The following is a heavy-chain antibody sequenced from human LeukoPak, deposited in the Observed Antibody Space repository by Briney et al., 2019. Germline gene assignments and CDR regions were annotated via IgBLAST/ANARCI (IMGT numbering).Heavy chain of an antibody. CDR3: AREERYFDWLLWGAFDY. D-gene: IGHD3-9*01. CDR1: GGTFSSYA. V-gene: IGHV1-69*04. Sequence: SVKVSCKASGGTFSSYAISWVRQAPGQGLEWMGRIIPILGIAKYAQKFQGRGTITADKSTITAYMELSSLRPEDTAVYYCAREERYFDWLLWGAFDYWGQGTLVTVSS. CDR2: IIPILGIA. J-gene: IGHJ4*02.